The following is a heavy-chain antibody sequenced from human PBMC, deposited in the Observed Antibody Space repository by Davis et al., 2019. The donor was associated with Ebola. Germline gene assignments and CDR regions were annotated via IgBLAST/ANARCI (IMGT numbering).Heavy chain of an antibody. V-gene: IGHV3-30-3*01. CDR1: EFSFSLYD. J-gene: IGHJ6*02. D-gene: IGHD5-18*01. CDR3: ARGVTAMVRPDYGMDV. Sequence: GESLKISCAASEFSFSLYDIHWVRQAPGKGLEWVAVISRDGSKKYYTDSVKGRFTISRDNAKNTLYLQMNSLRAEDTAVYYCARGVTAMVRPDYGMDVWGQGTTVTVSS. CDR2: ISRDGSKK.